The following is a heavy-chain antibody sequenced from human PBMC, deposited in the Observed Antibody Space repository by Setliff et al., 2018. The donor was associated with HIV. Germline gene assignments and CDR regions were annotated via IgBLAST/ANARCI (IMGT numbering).Heavy chain of an antibody. Sequence: PSETLSLTCTVSGGSISTYYWSWIRQAPGRGLEWIGYIYYTGRTNSNPSLKSRVTMSLDSSKNQFSLKLSSVTAADTAVYYCARGAYYNFWSGYSAGGGSLGPWGQGTQVTVSS. CDR1: GGSISTYY. CDR3: ARGAYYNFWSGYSAGGGSLGP. V-gene: IGHV4-59*01. J-gene: IGHJ5*02. CDR2: IYYTGRT. D-gene: IGHD3-3*01.